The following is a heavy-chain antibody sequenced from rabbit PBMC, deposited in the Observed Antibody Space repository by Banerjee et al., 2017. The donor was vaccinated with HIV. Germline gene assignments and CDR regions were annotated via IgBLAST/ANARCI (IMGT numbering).Heavy chain of an antibody. D-gene: IGHD8-1*01. J-gene: IGHJ6*01. CDR3: ARDTGSSFSTYGMDL. CDR2: INTGNSNT. CDR1: GFSFSRGYD. V-gene: IGHV1S45*01. Sequence: QEHLEESGGGLVKPEGSLTLTCKASGFSFSRGYDMCWVRQAPGRGLEWIGCINTGNSNTWYASWVISRFTISKTSSTTVTLQMTSLTVADTATYFCARDTGSSFSTYGMDLWGPGTLVTVS.